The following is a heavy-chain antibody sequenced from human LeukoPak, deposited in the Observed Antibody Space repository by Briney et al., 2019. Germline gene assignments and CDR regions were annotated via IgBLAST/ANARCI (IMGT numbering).Heavy chain of an antibody. CDR1: GGTFSSYA. CDR3: ARDEQGTVVTPGYFDS. CDR2: ISTYNGNT. J-gene: IGHJ4*02. D-gene: IGHD2-21*02. Sequence: ASVKVSCKASGGTFSSYAINWVRQAPGQGLEWMGWISTYNGNTNYAQKLQGRVTMTTDTSTSTAYMELRSLRSDDTAVYYCARDEQGTVVTPGYFDSWGQGTLVTVSS. V-gene: IGHV1-18*01.